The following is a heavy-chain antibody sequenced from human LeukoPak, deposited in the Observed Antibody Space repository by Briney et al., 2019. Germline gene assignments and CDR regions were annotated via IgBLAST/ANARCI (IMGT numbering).Heavy chain of an antibody. CDR1: GIPFTSYA. D-gene: IGHD1-26*01. CDR3: AKVSASYSAHVRNAMDV. Sequence: GGSLRPSCAASGIPFTSYAMNLVRQAPGEGLEGVSVISGSAGGTYYADSVRGRFTISRDNSKNALFLQMYRLGVEETAVYYCAKVSASYSAHVRNAMDVWGPGTTVTVS. V-gene: IGHV3-23*01. J-gene: IGHJ6*02. CDR2: ISGSAGGT.